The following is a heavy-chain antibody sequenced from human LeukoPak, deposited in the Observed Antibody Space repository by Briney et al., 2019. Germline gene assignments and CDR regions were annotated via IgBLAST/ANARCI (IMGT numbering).Heavy chain of an antibody. Sequence: SQTLSLTCAVSGGSISSGGYSWSWIRQPPGKGLEWIGRIYTSGSTNYNPSLKSRVTMSVDTSKNQFSLKLSSVTAADTAVYYCASSLDKGYWGQGTLVTVSS. CDR2: IYTSGST. V-gene: IGHV4-61*02. J-gene: IGHJ4*02. CDR3: ASSLDKGY. CDR1: GGSISSGGYS.